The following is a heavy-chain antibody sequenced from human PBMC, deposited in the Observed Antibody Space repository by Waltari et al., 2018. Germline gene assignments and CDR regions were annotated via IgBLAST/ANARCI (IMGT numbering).Heavy chain of an antibody. CDR1: GGSFSGYY. V-gene: IGHV4-34*01. CDR2: INHSGST. Sequence: QVQLQQWGAGLLKPSETLSLTCAVYGGSFSGYYWSWIRQPPGKGLEWVGEINHSGSTNYNPSLKSRVTISVDTSKNQFSLKLSSVTAADTAVYYCARGKPPNYYGSGSYYNPRSGMDVWGQGTTVTVSS. J-gene: IGHJ6*02. D-gene: IGHD3-10*01. CDR3: ARGKPPNYYGSGSYYNPRSGMDV.